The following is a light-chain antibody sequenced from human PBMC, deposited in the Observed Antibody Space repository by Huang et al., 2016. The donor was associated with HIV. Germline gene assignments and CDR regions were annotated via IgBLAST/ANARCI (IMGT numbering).Light chain of an antibody. CDR3: QQYHSTPYT. CDR2: EAS. CDR1: QAIAKS. Sequence: DIQMTHSPSSLSASVRNRVTITCRASQAIAKSLACYQQKPGKAPKLLLYEASRLESGVPSRFSGSGSGTDYTLTISSLQPEDFAPYYCQQYHSTPYTFGQGTKLEIK. J-gene: IGKJ2*01. V-gene: IGKV1-NL1*01.